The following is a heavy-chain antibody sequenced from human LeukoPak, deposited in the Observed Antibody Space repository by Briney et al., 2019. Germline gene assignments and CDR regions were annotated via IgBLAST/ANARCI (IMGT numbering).Heavy chain of an antibody. CDR3: AKDRQMDGKPPPLIDY. CDR2: IRYDGSNK. CDR1: GFTFSSYG. J-gene: IGHJ4*02. D-gene: IGHD1-14*01. Sequence: PGGSLRLSCAASGFTFSSYGMHWVRQAPGKGLEGVAFIRYDGSNKYYADSVKGRFTISRDNSKNTLYLQMNSLRAEDTAVYYCAKDRQMDGKPPPLIDYWGQGTLVTVSS. V-gene: IGHV3-30*02.